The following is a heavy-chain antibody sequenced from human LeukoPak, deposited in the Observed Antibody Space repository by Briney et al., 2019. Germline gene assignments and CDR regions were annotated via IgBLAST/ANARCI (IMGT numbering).Heavy chain of an antibody. Sequence: PGGSLRLSCAASGFTFRSSWMHWVRQGPGKGLVWVSRINNDGSATTYADSVKGRFTISRDTAKNTVFLQMNSLRAEDTAVYYCARDFVVEGYWGQGTLVTVSS. J-gene: IGHJ4*02. CDR2: INNDGSAT. CDR3: ARDFVVEGY. D-gene: IGHD2-15*01. V-gene: IGHV3-74*01. CDR1: GFTFRSSW.